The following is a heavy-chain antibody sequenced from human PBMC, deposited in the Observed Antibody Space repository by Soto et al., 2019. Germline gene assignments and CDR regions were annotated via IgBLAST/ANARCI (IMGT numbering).Heavy chain of an antibody. V-gene: IGHV3-23*01. CDR1: GVTFSSYA. D-gene: IGHD5-18*01. J-gene: IGHJ1*01. Sequence: EVQLLESGGGLVQPGGSLRLSCAAFGVTFSSYAMSWVRQAPGKGLAWVSGIGGRGRSTYYADSVKGRFTISSDNSKNTLYLEMNILRAENTALYDCAKGGYNCGFLFHNWRQGPKVTVSS. CDR2: IGGRGRST. CDR3: AKGGYNCGFLFHN.